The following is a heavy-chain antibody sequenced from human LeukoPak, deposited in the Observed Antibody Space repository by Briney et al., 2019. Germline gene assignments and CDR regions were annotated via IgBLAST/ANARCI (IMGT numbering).Heavy chain of an antibody. D-gene: IGHD2/OR15-2a*01. CDR3: ARNRNIRGPREAFDY. CDR2: ISSYNGNT. Sequence: ASVKVSCKASGGTFSTYAIDWVRQAPGQGLEWMGWISSYNGNTHYAQKLQGRVTMTRDTSTSTVYMELSSLRSEDTAVYYCARNRNIRGPREAFDYWGQGTLVTVSS. CDR1: GGTFSTYA. J-gene: IGHJ4*02. V-gene: IGHV1-18*01.